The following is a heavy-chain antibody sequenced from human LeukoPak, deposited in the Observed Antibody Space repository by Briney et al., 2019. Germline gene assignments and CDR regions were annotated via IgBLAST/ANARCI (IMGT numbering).Heavy chain of an antibody. Sequence: PGGSLRLSCAASGFTFSDHDMDWVRQAPGKGLEWIGRAKNKAQRYTTEYAASVSGRFTIAREDSKSTLSLQMNSLKSEDTAVYYCARWLSGAPRHWGQGTLVTVSS. J-gene: IGHJ4*02. D-gene: IGHD6-19*01. V-gene: IGHV3-72*01. CDR2: AKNKAQRYTT. CDR3: ARWLSGAPRH. CDR1: GFTFSDHD.